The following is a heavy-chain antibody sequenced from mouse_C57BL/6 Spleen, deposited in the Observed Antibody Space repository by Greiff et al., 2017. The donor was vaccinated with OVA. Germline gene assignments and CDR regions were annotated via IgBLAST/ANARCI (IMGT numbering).Heavy chain of an antibody. J-gene: IGHJ2*01. Sequence: VKLQEFGPELVKPGASVKISCKASGYAFSSSWMNWVKQRPGKGLEWIGRIYPGDGDTNYNGKFKGKGTLTADRSSSTAYMQLSSLTSEDSAVYFCARGRIYYDYVDYWGQGTTLTVSS. V-gene: IGHV1-82*01. CDR1: GYAFSSSW. D-gene: IGHD2-4*01. CDR3: ARGRIYYDYVDY. CDR2: IYPGDGDT.